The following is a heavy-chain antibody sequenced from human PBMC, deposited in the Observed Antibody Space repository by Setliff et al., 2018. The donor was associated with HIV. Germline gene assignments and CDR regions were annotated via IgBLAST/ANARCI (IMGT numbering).Heavy chain of an antibody. V-gene: IGHV1-3*01. CDR2: INAGNGNT. CDR1: GYSFTTYP. CDR3: ARGTKGVGYDFWSGYHNAFDV. D-gene: IGHD3-3*01. Sequence: ASVKVSCKASGYSFTTYPIHWVRQAPGQRLEWMGWINAGNGNTKYSQKFQGRVTITRDTSANTGYMELSGLRSEDTAVYYCARGTKGVGYDFWSGYHNAFDVWGQGTLVTVSS. J-gene: IGHJ3*01.